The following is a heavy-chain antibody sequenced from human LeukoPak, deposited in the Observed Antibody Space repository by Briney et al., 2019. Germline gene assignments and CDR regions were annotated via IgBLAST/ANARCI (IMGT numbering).Heavy chain of an antibody. CDR1: GFTFSSCG. J-gene: IGHJ3*02. D-gene: IGHD1-26*01. Sequence: PGGSLRLSCAASGFTFSSCGMHCVRQAPGKGLELVAFIRYDETNKYYSDSVKRRFTISRDNSKNTLSLQLNSLRTEDTAVYYCAKGSGSWDAFDIWGQGTMVTVPS. CDR2: IRYDETNK. V-gene: IGHV3-30*02. CDR3: AKGSGSWDAFDI.